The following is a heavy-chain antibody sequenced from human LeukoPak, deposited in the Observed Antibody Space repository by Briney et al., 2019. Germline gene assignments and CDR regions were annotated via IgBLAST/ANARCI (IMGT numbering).Heavy chain of an antibody. D-gene: IGHD4-17*01. CDR3: ARERRNGDYSIGDAFGI. V-gene: IGHV4-4*07. CDR1: GGSISSYY. CDR2: IYTSGST. J-gene: IGHJ3*02. Sequence: SETLSLTCTVSGGSISSYYWSWIRQPAGKGLEWIGRIYTSGSTNYNPSLKSRVTMSVDTSKNQFSLKLSSVTAADTAVYYCARERRNGDYSIGDAFGIWGQGTMVTVSS.